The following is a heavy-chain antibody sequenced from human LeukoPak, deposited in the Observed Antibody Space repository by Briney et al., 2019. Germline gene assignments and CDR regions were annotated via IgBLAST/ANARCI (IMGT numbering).Heavy chain of an antibody. D-gene: IGHD4-23*01. CDR1: GGTFSSYA. CDR2: IIPILGIA. J-gene: IGHJ4*02. V-gene: IGHV1-69*04. CDR3: ATPLNYGGNSDY. Sequence: ASVKVSCKASGGTFSSYAISWVRQAPGQGLEWMGRIIPILGIANYAQKFQGRVTITADKSTSTAYMELSSLRSEDTAVYYCATPLNYGGNSDYWGQGTLVTVSS.